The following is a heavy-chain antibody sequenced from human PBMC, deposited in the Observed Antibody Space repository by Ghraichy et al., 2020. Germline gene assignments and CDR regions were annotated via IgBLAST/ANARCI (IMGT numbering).Heavy chain of an antibody. D-gene: IGHD3-22*01. CDR2: ISSSSSTI. V-gene: IGHV3-48*01. Sequence: LSLTCAASGFTFSSYSMNWVRQAPGKGLEWVSYISSSSSTIYYADSVKGRFTISRDNAKNSLYLQMNSLRAEDTAVYCCARDLVFYDSSGYYEGYWGQGTLVTVSS. J-gene: IGHJ4*02. CDR3: ARDLVFYDSSGYYEGY. CDR1: GFTFSSYS.